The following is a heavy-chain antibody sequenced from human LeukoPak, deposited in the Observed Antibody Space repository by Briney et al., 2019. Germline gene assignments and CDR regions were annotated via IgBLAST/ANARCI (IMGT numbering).Heavy chain of an antibody. J-gene: IGHJ4*02. Sequence: SETLSLTCTVSGYSISSGYYWGWIRQPPGKGLEWIGYIYSSGSTNYNPSLKSRVTMSVDTSKNQFSLKLTSVTAADTAVYYCAREANYYGSGSYFEGTFDYWGRGSLVTVSS. V-gene: IGHV4-61*01. CDR1: GYSISSGYY. CDR2: IYSSGST. D-gene: IGHD3-10*01. CDR3: AREANYYGSGSYFEGTFDY.